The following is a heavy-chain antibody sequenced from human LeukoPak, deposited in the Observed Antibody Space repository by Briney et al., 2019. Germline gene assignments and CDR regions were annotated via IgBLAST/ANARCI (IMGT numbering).Heavy chain of an antibody. CDR1: GGSISSGGYY. CDR2: IYNSGTT. J-gene: IGHJ4*02. V-gene: IGHV4-61*08. D-gene: IGHD6-13*01. CDR3: AREIRDPAGTFGYFAA. Sequence: PSETLSLTCTVSGGSISSGGYYWSWIRQHPGKGLEWIAYIYNSGTTNYNPSLKSRVTISIDTSKKQFSLNLRSVTAADTALYYCAREIRDPAGTFGYFAAWGQGTLVTVSS.